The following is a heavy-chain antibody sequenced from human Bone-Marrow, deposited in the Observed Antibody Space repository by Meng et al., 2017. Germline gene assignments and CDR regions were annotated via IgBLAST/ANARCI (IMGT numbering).Heavy chain of an antibody. CDR1: GGTFSSYA. CDR3: ARATHYPLGNFDY. D-gene: IGHD7-27*01. J-gene: IGHJ4*02. CDR2: IIPIFGTA. V-gene: IGHV1-69*01. Sequence: QWQLGQSGGEGKKPGSSVKVSCKASGGTFSSYAISWVRQAPGQGLEWMGGIIPIFGTANYAQKFQGRVTITADESTSTAYMELSSLRSEDTAVYYCARATHYPLGNFDYWGQGTLVTVSS.